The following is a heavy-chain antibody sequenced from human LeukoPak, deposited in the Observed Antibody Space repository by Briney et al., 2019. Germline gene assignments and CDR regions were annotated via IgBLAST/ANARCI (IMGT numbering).Heavy chain of an antibody. D-gene: IGHD1-26*01. CDR2: IRYDGGNK. CDR1: GFSFSTYG. J-gene: IGHJ3*02. V-gene: IGHV3-30*02. Sequence: GGSLRLSCAASGFSFSTYGMNWVRQAPGKGLEWVAFIRYDGGNKYYPDSVKGRFTISRDNSKNPLYLQMNSLRVEDTAVYYCAKALGSGSSYDAFDIWGQGTMVTVSS. CDR3: AKALGSGSSYDAFDI.